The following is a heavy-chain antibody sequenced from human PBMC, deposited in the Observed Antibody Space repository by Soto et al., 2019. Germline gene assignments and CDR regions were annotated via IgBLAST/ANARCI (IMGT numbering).Heavy chain of an antibody. D-gene: IGHD5-18*01. CDR3: ARIRRYSYAPGPGHYYGMDV. CDR1: GGSISSYY. CDR2: IYYSGST. V-gene: IGHV4-59*01. Sequence: QVQLQESGPGLVKPSETLSLTCTVSGGSISSYYWSWIRQPPGKGLEWIGYIYYSGSTNYNPSLKSRVTISVDTSKNQFSLKLSSVTAADTAVYYCARIRRYSYAPGPGHYYGMDVWGQGTTVTVSS. J-gene: IGHJ6*02.